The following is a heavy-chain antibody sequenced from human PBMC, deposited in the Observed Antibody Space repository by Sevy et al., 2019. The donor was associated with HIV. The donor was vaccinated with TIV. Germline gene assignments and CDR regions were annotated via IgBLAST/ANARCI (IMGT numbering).Heavy chain of an antibody. J-gene: IGHJ4*02. D-gene: IGHD6-13*01. CDR3: ARDTDSSSWTNYFDY. CDR1: GYTITGYY. CDR2: INPNSGGT. V-gene: IGHV1-2*06. Sequence: ASMKVSCKASGYTITGYYMHWVRQAPGQGLEWMGRINPNSGGTNYAQKFQGRVTMTRDTSISTAYMELSRLRSDDTAVYYCARDTDSSSWTNYFDYWGQGTLVTVSS.